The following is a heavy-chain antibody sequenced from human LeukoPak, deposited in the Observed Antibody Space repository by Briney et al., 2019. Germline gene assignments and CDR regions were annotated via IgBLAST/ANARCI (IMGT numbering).Heavy chain of an antibody. Sequence: ASVKVSCKASGYTFTSYYMHWVRQAPGQGLEWMGIINPSGGSTSYAQKFQGRVTMTRDTSTSTVYMELSSLRSEDTAVYYCARDGWQGIAVAALDYWGQGILVTVSS. CDR1: GYTFTSYY. J-gene: IGHJ4*02. CDR3: ARDGWQGIAVAALDY. D-gene: IGHD6-19*01. V-gene: IGHV1-46*03. CDR2: INPSGGST.